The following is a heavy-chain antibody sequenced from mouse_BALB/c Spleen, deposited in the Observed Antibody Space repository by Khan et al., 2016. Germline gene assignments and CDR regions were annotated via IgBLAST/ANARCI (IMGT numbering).Heavy chain of an antibody. CDR1: GYSITSDYA. V-gene: IGHV3-2*02. J-gene: IGHJ2*01. Sequence: EVQLQESGPGLVKPSQSLSLTCTVTGYSITSDYAWNWIRQFPGNKLEWMGYISYSGSTSYNPSLKSRISITRDTSKHQFFLQLKSVTTEDAATDYCARGRAVDYWGQVTTLTVSS. CDR2: ISYSGST. CDR3: ARGRAVDY. D-gene: IGHD3-1*01.